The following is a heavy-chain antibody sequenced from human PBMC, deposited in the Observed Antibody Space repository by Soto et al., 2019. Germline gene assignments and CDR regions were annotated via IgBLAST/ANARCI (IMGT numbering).Heavy chain of an antibody. CDR3: ARGQASHYGMDF. CDR2: INPAGPTT. V-gene: IGHV1-46*01. CDR1: GHTFTSYG. Sequence: GASVKVSCKASGHTFTSYGISWVRQAPGQGLEWMGIINPAGPTTTYAQKFQGSVTMSRDTSTNTVYMELSSLRSEDTGVYYCARGQASHYGMDFWGQGTTVTVSS. J-gene: IGHJ6*02.